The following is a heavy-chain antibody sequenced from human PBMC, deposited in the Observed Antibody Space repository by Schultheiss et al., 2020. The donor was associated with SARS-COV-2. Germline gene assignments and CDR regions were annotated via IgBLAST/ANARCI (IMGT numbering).Heavy chain of an antibody. CDR1: GGSIASYY. CDR2: IYYSGNT. Sequence: SETLSLTCTVSGGSIASYYWTWIRQSPGKGLEWIGYIYYSGNTKYNPSLKSRVTISVDTSKNQFSLKLNSVTAADTAVYYCAREESGSSYCFGYWGQGTLVTVSS. J-gene: IGHJ4*02. V-gene: IGHV4-59*12. D-gene: IGHD2-15*01. CDR3: AREESGSSYCFGY.